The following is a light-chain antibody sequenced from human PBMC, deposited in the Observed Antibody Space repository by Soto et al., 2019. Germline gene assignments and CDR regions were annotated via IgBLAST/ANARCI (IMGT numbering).Light chain of an antibody. CDR1: QSVSSSY. Sequence: EIVLTQSPGTLSLSPGERATLSCRASQSVSSSYLAWYQQKPGQAPRLLIYGASSRATGIPDSFSGSGCGTAFTLTISRLQPEAFAVYYCQQYGSSPWTVGQGTKVEIK. CDR3: QQYGSSPWT. CDR2: GAS. V-gene: IGKV3-20*01. J-gene: IGKJ1*01.